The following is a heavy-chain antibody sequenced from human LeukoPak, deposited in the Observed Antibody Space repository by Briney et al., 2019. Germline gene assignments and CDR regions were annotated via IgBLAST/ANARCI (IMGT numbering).Heavy chain of an antibody. V-gene: IGHV3-48*03. CDR2: ISSSGSTI. CDR1: GFTFSSYE. CDR3: ARGTYYYDSSGYYYPFDY. D-gene: IGHD3-22*01. J-gene: IGHJ4*02. Sequence: GGSLRLSCAASGFTFSSYEMNWVRQAPGKGLEWVSYISSSGSTIYYADSVKGRFTISRDNAKNSLYLQMNSLRAEDTAVYYCARGTYYYDSSGYYYPFDYWGQGTLVTVSS.